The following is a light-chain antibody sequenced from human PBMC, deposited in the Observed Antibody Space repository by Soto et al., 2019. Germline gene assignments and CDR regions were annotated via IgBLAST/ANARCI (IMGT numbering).Light chain of an antibody. J-gene: IGKJ1*01. V-gene: IGKV3-20*01. CDR1: QSVGSSY. Sequence: EIVLTQSPGTLSLSPGERATLSCRASQSVGSSYLAWYQQKPGQAPRVLIYGTSSRATGIPDRFSGSGSGTEFTLTISSLQSEDFAVYYCQQYNNWPAWTFGQGTKMDIK. CDR3: QQYNNWPAWT. CDR2: GTS.